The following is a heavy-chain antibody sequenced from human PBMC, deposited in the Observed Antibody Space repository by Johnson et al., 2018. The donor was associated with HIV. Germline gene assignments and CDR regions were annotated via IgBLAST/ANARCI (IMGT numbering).Heavy chain of an antibody. Sequence: VQLVESGGGVVRPGGSLRLSCAASGFTFDDYGMTWVRQAPGKGLEWVSGIDWNGGRQAYVDSVEGRFSISRDNAQNSLFLQMSSLRPEDTAIYYCARGQRATDIWGQGTMVTVSS. CDR3: ARGQRATDI. CDR2: IDWNGGRQ. J-gene: IGHJ3*02. V-gene: IGHV3-20*04. CDR1: GFTFDDYG.